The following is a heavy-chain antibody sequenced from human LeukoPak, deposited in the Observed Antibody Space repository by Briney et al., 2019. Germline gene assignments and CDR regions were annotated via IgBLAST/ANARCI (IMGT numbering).Heavy chain of an antibody. Sequence: ASVKVSCKASGYTFTSYGISWVRQAPGQGLEWMGRISAYNGNTNYAQKLQGRVTMTTDTSTSTAYMELRSLRSDDTAVYYCARDLTSYCSSTSCYIRGLLLYYYGMDVWGQGTTVTVSS. CDR1: GYTFTSYG. CDR2: ISAYNGNT. J-gene: IGHJ6*02. V-gene: IGHV1-18*01. D-gene: IGHD2-2*01. CDR3: ARDLTSYCSSTSCYIRGLLLYYYGMDV.